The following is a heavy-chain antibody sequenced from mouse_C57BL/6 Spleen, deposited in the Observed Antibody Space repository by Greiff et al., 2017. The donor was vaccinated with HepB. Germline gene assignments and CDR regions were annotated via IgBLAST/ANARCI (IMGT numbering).Heavy chain of an antibody. CDR1: GFSLTSYA. D-gene: IGHD1-1*01. V-gene: IGHV2-9-1*01. Sequence: VQGVESGPGLVAPSQSLSITCTVSGFSLTSYAISWVRQPPGKGLEWLGVIWTGGGTNYNSALKSRLSISKDNSKSQVFLKMNSLQTDDTARYYCARWYYGSRYYYAMDYWGQGTSVTVSS. CDR3: ARWYYGSRYYYAMDY. CDR2: IWTGGGT. J-gene: IGHJ4*01.